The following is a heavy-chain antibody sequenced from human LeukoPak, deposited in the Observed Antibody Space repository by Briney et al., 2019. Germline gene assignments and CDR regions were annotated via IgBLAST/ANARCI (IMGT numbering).Heavy chain of an antibody. Sequence: GGSLRLSCAASGFTFSSYAMHWVRQAPGKGLEWVAVISYGGSNKYYADSVKGRFTISRDNSKNTLYLQMNSLRAEDTAVYYCARVQGWGTGYSSGWYYYYGMDVWGQGTTVTVSS. D-gene: IGHD6-19*01. V-gene: IGHV3-30-3*01. CDR3: ARVQGWGTGYSSGWYYYYGMDV. J-gene: IGHJ6*02. CDR1: GFTFSSYA. CDR2: ISYGGSNK.